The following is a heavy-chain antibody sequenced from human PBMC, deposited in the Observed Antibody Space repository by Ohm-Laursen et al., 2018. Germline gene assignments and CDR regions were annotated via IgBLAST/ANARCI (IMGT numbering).Heavy chain of an antibody. Sequence: TLSLTCAVYGGSFSGYYWSWIRQPPGKGLEWIGEINHSGSTNYNPSLKSRVTISVDTSKNQFSLKLSSVTAEDTAVYYCARVSRFLEWPYQGWFDPWGQGTLVTVSS. V-gene: IGHV4-34*01. CDR2: INHSGST. D-gene: IGHD3-3*01. J-gene: IGHJ5*02. CDR3: ARVSRFLEWPYQGWFDP. CDR1: GGSFSGYY.